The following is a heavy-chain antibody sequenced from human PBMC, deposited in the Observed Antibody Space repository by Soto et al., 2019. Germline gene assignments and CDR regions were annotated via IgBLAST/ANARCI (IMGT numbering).Heavy chain of an antibody. J-gene: IGHJ5*02. CDR2: ISAYNGNT. V-gene: IGHV1-18*01. CDR1: GYTVTRYV. Sequence: LVKVACKASGYTVTRYVIIWVRQSPGQGLEWMGWISAYNGNTNYAQKLQGRVTMTTDTSTSTAYMELRSLRSDDTAVYYCAREIAAAGLNWFDPWGQGTLVTVSS. D-gene: IGHD6-13*01. CDR3: AREIAAAGLNWFDP.